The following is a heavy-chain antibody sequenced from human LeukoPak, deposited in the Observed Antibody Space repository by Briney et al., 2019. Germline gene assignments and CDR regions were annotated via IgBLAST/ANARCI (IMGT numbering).Heavy chain of an antibody. CDR1: GITFNNAY. J-gene: IGHJ4*02. CDR2: IKSKVDGGTT. V-gene: IGHV3-15*01. D-gene: IGHD6-19*01. CDR3: ARASGRAFDY. Sequence: GGSLRLSCAASGITFNNAYMCWVRQAPGKGLEWVGRIKSKVDGGTTDYGAPVKGRFTISRDDSRNTLYLQMDSLRAEDTAVYYCARASGRAFDYWGQGTLVTVSS.